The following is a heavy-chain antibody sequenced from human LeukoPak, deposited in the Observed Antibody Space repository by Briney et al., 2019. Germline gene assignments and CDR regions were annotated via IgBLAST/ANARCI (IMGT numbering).Heavy chain of an antibody. Sequence: SETLSLTCTVSGGSISSYYWGWIRQPPGKGLEWIGYIYTSGSTNYNPSLKSRVTISVDTSKNQFSLKLSSVTAADTAVYYCARVLAYYDSSGYSDAFDIWGQGTMVTVSS. CDR2: IYTSGST. CDR3: ARVLAYYDSSGYSDAFDI. CDR1: GGSISSYY. J-gene: IGHJ3*02. V-gene: IGHV4-4*09. D-gene: IGHD3-22*01.